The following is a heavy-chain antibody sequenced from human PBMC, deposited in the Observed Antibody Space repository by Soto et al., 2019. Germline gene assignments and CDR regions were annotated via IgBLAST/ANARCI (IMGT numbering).Heavy chain of an antibody. CDR3: ARDSRDYYDSSGYDYYYYYGMDV. J-gene: IGHJ6*02. Sequence: SVKVSCKASGGTFSSYAISWVRQAPGQGLEWMGGIIPIFGTANYAQKFQGRVTITADESTSTAYMELSSLRSEDTAVYYCARDSRDYYDSSGYDYYYYYGMDVWGQGTTVTVSS. V-gene: IGHV1-69*13. CDR1: GGTFSSYA. CDR2: IIPIFGTA. D-gene: IGHD3-22*01.